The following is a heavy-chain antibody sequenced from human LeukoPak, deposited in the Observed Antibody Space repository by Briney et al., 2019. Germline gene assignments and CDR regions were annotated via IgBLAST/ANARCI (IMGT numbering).Heavy chain of an antibody. CDR3: ARGLAAHPLDY. J-gene: IGHJ4*02. V-gene: IGHV1-69*05. CDR1: GGTFSSYA. Sequence: SAKVSCKASGGTFSSYAISWVRQAPGQGLEWMGGIIPIFGTANYAQKFQGRVTITTGESTSTAYMELSSLRSEDTAVYYCARGLAAHPLDYWGQGTLVTVSS. D-gene: IGHD6-6*01. CDR2: IIPIFGTA.